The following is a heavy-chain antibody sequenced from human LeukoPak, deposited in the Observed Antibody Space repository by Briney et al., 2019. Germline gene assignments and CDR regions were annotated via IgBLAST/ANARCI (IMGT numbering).Heavy chain of an antibody. V-gene: IGHV3-11*04. CDR1: GFTFSDYY. CDR2: ISSSGSTT. Sequence: GGSLRLSCAASGFTFSDYYMSWIRQAPGKGLEWVSYISSSGSTTYYADSVKGRFTISRDNIKNSVYLQMNSLRAEDTAVYYCAIEGGYSYGYGDYWGQGTLVTVSS. D-gene: IGHD5-18*01. CDR3: AIEGGYSYGYGDY. J-gene: IGHJ4*02.